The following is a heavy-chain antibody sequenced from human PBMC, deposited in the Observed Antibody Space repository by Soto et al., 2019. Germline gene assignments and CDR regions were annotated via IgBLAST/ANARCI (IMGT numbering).Heavy chain of an antibody. Sequence: EVQLSESGGGLVQPGGSLRLSCAASGFTFSIYAMSWVRQAPGKGLEWVSAISPSGGDTYYADSVTGRFTISRDNSRDTLYLQMNSLRADDTAVYYCVKSDRKDFWGQGTLVTVSS. CDR2: ISPSGGDT. J-gene: IGHJ4*02. CDR1: GFTFSIYA. CDR3: VKSDRKDF. D-gene: IGHD2-15*01. V-gene: IGHV3-23*01.